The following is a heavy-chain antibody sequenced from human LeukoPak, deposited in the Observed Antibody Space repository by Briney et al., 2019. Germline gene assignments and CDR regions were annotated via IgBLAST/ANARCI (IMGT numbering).Heavy chain of an antibody. Sequence: ASVTVSCKASGYTFTSYGISWVRQAPGQGLEWMGWISAYNGNTNYAQKLQGRVTMTTDTSTSTAYMELRSLRSDDTAVYYCARESHLDTAMYYWGQGTLVTVSS. J-gene: IGHJ4*02. CDR1: GYTFTSYG. D-gene: IGHD5-18*01. CDR2: ISAYNGNT. CDR3: ARESHLDTAMYY. V-gene: IGHV1-18*01.